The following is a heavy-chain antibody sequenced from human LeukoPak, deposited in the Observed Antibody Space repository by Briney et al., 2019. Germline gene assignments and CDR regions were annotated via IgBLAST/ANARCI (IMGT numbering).Heavy chain of an antibody. D-gene: IGHD2-15*01. J-gene: IGHJ4*02. Sequence: PGGCLRLSCGASGFTFRSYWMRSVRQAPGKGLGWVANIKQEGRDKYYVDSVKGRFTISRDNAKNSVYLQMISLRVEDTAVYYCAGESTRYCSGGSFYSSSSLDDWGRGTLVTVSS. CDR1: GFTFRSYW. CDR2: IKQEGRDK. V-gene: IGHV3-7*01. CDR3: AGESTRYCSGGSFYSSSSLDD.